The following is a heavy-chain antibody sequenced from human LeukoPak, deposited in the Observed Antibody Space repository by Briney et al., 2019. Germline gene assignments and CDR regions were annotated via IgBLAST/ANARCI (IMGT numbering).Heavy chain of an antibody. J-gene: IGHJ4*02. CDR2: ISYDGSNK. CDR3: AREARGTLDARVLDY. Sequence: GGSLRLSCAASGFTFSSYAMHWVRQAPGKGLEWVAVISYDGSNKYYADSVKGRFTISRDNSKNTLYLQMNSLRAEDTAVYYCAREARGTLDARVLDYWGQGTLVTVSS. CDR1: GFTFSSYA. D-gene: IGHD1-1*01. V-gene: IGHV3-30*04.